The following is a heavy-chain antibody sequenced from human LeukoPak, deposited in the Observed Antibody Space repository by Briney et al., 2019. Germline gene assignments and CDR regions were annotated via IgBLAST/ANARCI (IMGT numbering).Heavy chain of an antibody. CDR3: ARSRVDIVATSIDY. CDR2: INPNSGGT. Sequence: ASVKVSCKASGYTFTGYYMHWVRQAPGQGLEWMGWINPNSGGTNYAQKFQGRVTMTRDTSISTAYMELSRLRSDDTAVYYCARSRVDIVATSIDYWGQGTLVTVSS. J-gene: IGHJ4*02. V-gene: IGHV1-2*02. CDR1: GYTFTGYY. D-gene: IGHD5-12*01.